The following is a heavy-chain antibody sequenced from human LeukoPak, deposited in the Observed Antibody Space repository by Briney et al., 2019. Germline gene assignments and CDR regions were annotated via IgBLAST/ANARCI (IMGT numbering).Heavy chain of an antibody. Sequence: ASVKVSCKASGYTFTGYYMHWVRQAPGQGLEWMGWINPNSGGTNYAQKFQGRVTMTRDTSISTAYMELSRLRSDDTAVYCCARSQYSGYDWFHWGQGTLVTVSS. D-gene: IGHD5-12*01. CDR3: ARSQYSGYDWFH. J-gene: IGHJ4*02. V-gene: IGHV1-2*02. CDR2: INPNSGGT. CDR1: GYTFTGYY.